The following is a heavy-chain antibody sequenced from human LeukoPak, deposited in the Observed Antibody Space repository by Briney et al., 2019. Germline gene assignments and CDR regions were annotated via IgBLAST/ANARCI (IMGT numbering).Heavy chain of an antibody. V-gene: IGHV4-59*01. CDR3: ASDFLGHSYNWFDP. J-gene: IGHJ5*02. Sequence: SETLSLTCTVSGGSISSYYWSWIRQPPGKGLEWIGYIYYSGSTNYNPSLKSRVTISVDTSKNQFSLKLSSVTAADTAVYYCASDFLGHSYNWFDPWGQGTLVTVSS. CDR2: IYYSGST. D-gene: IGHD2/OR15-2a*01. CDR1: GGSISSYY.